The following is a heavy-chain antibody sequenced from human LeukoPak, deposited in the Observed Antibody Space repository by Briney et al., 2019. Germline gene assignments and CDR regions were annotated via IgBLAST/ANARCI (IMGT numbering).Heavy chain of an antibody. CDR3: ARSPDYGNDGYFDY. CDR1: GGTFSRYD. J-gene: IGHJ4*02. Sequence: SVKVSCKASGGTFSRYDISWVRQAPGQGLEWMGGIIPIFGTANYAQKFQGRVTITTDDSTNTAYMELSSLRSEDTAVYYCARSPDYGNDGYFDYWGQGTLVTVSS. D-gene: IGHD4-11*01. CDR2: IIPIFGTA. V-gene: IGHV1-69*05.